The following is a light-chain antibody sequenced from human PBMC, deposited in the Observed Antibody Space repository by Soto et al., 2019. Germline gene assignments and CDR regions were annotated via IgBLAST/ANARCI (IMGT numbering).Light chain of an antibody. CDR3: QQYNNWPPFT. CDR2: GAS. J-gene: IGKJ3*01. V-gene: IGKV3-15*01. CDR1: QSVSSS. Sequence: EIVMTQSPATLSVSPGERVTLSCRASQSVSSSLAWYQQKPGQAPRRLIYGASTRATGIPARFSGSGSGTEFTLTISSLQSEDFAVYYCQQYNNWPPFTFGPGTKVDIK.